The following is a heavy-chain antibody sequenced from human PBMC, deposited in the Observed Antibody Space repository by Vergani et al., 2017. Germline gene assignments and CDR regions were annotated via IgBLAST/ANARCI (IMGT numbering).Heavy chain of an antibody. J-gene: IGHJ6*02. CDR1: GGSFSGYY. V-gene: IGHV4-34*01. Sequence: QVQLQQWGAGLLKPSETLSLTCAVYGGSFSGYYWSWIRQPPGKGLEWIGEINHSGSTNYNPSLKSRVTISVDTSKNQFSLKLSSVTAADTAVYYCARAVLERAATLYYYYGMDVWGQGTTVTVSS. CDR2: INHSGST. CDR3: ARAVLERAATLYYYYGMDV. D-gene: IGHD1-1*01.